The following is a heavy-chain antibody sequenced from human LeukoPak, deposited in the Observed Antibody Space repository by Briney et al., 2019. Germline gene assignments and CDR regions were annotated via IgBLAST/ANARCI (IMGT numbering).Heavy chain of an antibody. CDR2: VNQDGSER. V-gene: IGHV3-7*01. CDR3: AKANAMDV. Sequence: TGGSLRLSCAASGFTFSNYWMTWVRQAPGKGLEWVANVNQDGSERYYVNSVRGRFTISRDNAKNSLDLQMNSVRAEDTALYFCAKANAMDVWGQGTTVTVSS. CDR1: GFTFSNYW. J-gene: IGHJ6*02.